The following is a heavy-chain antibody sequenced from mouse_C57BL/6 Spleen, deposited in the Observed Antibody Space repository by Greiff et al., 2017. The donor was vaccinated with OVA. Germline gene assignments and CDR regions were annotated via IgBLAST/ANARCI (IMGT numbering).Heavy chain of an antibody. Sequence: EVNVVESEGGLVQPGSSMKLSCTASGFTFSDYYMAWVRQVPEKGLEWVANINYDGSSTYYLDSLKSRFIISRDNAKNILYLQMSSLKSEDTATYYCARLGGYDGWYFDVWGTGTTVTVSS. D-gene: IGHD2-2*01. V-gene: IGHV5-16*01. CDR1: GFTFSDYY. CDR2: INYDGSST. CDR3: ARLGGYDGWYFDV. J-gene: IGHJ1*03.